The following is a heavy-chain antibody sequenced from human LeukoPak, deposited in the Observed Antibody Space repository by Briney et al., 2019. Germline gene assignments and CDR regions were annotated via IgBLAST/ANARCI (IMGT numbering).Heavy chain of an antibody. CDR2: ISGSGGST. CDR1: GFTFSSYA. J-gene: IGHJ4*02. Sequence: GGSLRLSCAASGFTFSSYAMSWVRLAPGKGLEWVSAISGSGGSTYYADSVKGRFTVSRDNSKNTLFLQMNSLRAEDTAVYYCAKDGGLWVSAHWGDSWGRGILVTVSS. D-gene: IGHD7-27*01. CDR3: AKDGGLWVSAHWGDS. V-gene: IGHV3-23*01.